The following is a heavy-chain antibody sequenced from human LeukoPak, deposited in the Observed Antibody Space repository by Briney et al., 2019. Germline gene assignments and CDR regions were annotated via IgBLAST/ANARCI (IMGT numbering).Heavy chain of an antibody. Sequence: WETLSLTCTVSGGSISRSHFYWGWIRQPPGKGLEWIGYIYNNGDNSSNPSLKSRVTLSIDTSENQFSLRLASVTAADTALYYCARVKPGIPVADSWGQGTLVTVSS. CDR3: ARVKPGIPVADS. J-gene: IGHJ4*02. CDR1: GGSISRSHFY. D-gene: IGHD6-19*01. V-gene: IGHV4-39*01. CDR2: IYNNGDN.